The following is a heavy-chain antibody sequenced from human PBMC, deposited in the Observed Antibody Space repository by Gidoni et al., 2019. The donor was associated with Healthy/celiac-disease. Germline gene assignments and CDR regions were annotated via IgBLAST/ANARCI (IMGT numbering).Heavy chain of an antibody. CDR2: ISGSGGST. CDR1: GFTFSSYA. Sequence: EVQLLESGGGLVQPGGSLRLSCAASGFTFSSYAMSWVRQAPGKGLEWVSAISGSGGSTYYADSVKGRFTISRDNSKNTLYLQMNSLRAEDTAVYYCAKDPLDDSSGWYLDYYYGMDVWGQGTTVTVSS. D-gene: IGHD6-19*01. CDR3: AKDPLDDSSGWYLDYYYGMDV. J-gene: IGHJ6*02. V-gene: IGHV3-23*01.